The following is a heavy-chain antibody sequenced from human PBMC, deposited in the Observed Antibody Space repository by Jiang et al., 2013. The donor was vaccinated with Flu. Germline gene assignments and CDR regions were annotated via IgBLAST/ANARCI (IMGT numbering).Heavy chain of an antibody. CDR2: INHSGST. J-gene: IGHJ4*02. CDR3: ARSYDILTGYSR. D-gene: IGHD3-9*01. Sequence: LLKPSETLSLTCAVYGGSFSGYYWSWIRQPPGKGLEWIGEINHSGSTNYNPSLKSRVTISVDTSKNQFSLKLSSVTAADTAVYYCARSYDILTGYSRWGQGTLVTVSS. CDR1: GGSFSGYY. V-gene: IGHV4-34*01.